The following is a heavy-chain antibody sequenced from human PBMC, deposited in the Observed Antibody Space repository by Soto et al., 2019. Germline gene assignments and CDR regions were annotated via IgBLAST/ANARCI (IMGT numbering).Heavy chain of an antibody. D-gene: IGHD3-10*01. V-gene: IGHV4-31*03. J-gene: IGHJ4*02. CDR3: ARGHVQVRGVIRARYYYFDY. CDR1: GGSISSGGYY. Sequence: SETLSLTCTVSGGSISSGGYYWSWIRQHPGKGLEWIGYIYYSGSTYYNPSLKSRVTISVDTSKNQFSLKLSSVTAADTAVYYCARGHVQVRGVIRARYYYFDYWGQGTLVTVSS. CDR2: IYYSGST.